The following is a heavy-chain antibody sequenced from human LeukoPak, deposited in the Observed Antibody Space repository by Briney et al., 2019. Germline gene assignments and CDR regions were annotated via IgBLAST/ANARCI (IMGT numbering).Heavy chain of an antibody. CDR3: ARRPAGLNWFDP. CDR1: GGSITNSSYY. Sequence: SETLSLTCTVSGGSITNSSYYWGWIRQPPGKGLDWIASINYSGTTYYNPSLKSRVTISVDTSKNQFSLNLRSVTAADTAVYYCARRPAGLNWFDPWGQGTLVTVSS. J-gene: IGHJ5*02. CDR2: INYSGTT. D-gene: IGHD6-25*01. V-gene: IGHV4-39*01.